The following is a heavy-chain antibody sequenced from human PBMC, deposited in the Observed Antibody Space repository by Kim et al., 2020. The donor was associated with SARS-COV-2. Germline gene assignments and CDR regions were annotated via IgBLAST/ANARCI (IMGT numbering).Heavy chain of an antibody. V-gene: IGHV3-48*03. Sequence: GGSLRLSCAAAGFTFRSSDMNWVRQAPGKGLEWISYISATGNTIFYAESVRGRFTISRDNAKDSLYLEMSSLRVEDTALYYCARNTGPGHTFGYDYWGQGTLVIVSS. D-gene: IGHD3-16*01. CDR2: ISATGNTI. CDR3: ARNTGPGHTFGYDY. CDR1: GFTFRSSD. J-gene: IGHJ4*02.